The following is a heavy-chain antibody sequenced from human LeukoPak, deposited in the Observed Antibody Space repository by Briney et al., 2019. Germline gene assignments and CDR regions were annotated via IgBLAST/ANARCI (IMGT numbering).Heavy chain of an antibody. CDR1: GFTVSSNY. CDR2: ICSGGST. CDR3: ARGLRYDILTGYGSQNPYYFDY. D-gene: IGHD3-9*01. J-gene: IGHJ4*02. Sequence: GGSLRLSCAASGFTVSSNYMSWVRQAPGKGLEWVSVICSGGSTYYADSVKGRFTISRDNSKNTLYLQMNSLRAEDTAVYYCARGLRYDILTGYGSQNPYYFDYWGQGTLVTVSS. V-gene: IGHV3-53*01.